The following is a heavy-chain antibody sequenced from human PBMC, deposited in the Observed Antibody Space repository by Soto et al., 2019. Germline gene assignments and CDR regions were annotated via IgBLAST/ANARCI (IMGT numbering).Heavy chain of an antibody. CDR2: IKSKTDGSEK. CDR3: ARDAHRYCRGGSCYPYYFDY. V-gene: IGHV3-7*01. J-gene: IGHJ4*02. D-gene: IGHD2-15*01. CDR1: GFTFSNAW. Sequence: GGSLRLSCAASGFTFSNAWINWVRQAPGKGLEWVGRIKSKTDGSEKYYVDSVNGRFTISRDNAKNSLYLQMNSLIDEDTAVYYCARDAHRYCRGGSCYPYYFDYWGQGTLVTVSS.